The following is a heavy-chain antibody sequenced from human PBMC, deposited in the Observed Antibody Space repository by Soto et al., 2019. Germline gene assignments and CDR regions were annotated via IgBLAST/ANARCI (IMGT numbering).Heavy chain of an antibody. CDR2: INSDGSST. Sequence: GGSLRLSCAASGFTFSSYWMHWVRQAPGKGLVWVSRINSDGSSTSYADSVKGRFTISRDNAKNTLYLQMNSLRAEDTAVYYCARGSGYDLPTTYYYYMDVWGKGTTVTVSS. CDR1: GFTFSSYW. J-gene: IGHJ6*03. V-gene: IGHV3-74*01. D-gene: IGHD5-12*01. CDR3: ARGSGYDLPTTYYYYMDV.